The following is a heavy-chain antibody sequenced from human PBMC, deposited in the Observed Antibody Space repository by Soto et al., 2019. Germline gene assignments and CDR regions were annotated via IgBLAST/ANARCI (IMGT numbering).Heavy chain of an antibody. J-gene: IGHJ6*02. V-gene: IGHV4-31*03. CDR2: IYYSGST. CDR3: ARDYCSGGSCYSGYYGMDV. Sequence: QVQLQESGPGLVKPSQTLSLTCTVSGGSISSGGYYWSWIRQHPGKGLGWIGYIYYSGSTYYNPSLKSRVTISVDTSKNQFSLKLSSVTAADTAVYYCARDYCSGGSCYSGYYGMDVWGQGTTFTVSS. CDR1: GGSISSGGYY. D-gene: IGHD2-15*01.